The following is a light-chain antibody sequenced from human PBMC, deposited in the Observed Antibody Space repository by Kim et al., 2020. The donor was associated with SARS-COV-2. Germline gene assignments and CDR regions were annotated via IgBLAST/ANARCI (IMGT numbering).Light chain of an antibody. V-gene: IGKV3-20*01. CDR1: QSVSSSY. Sequence: SPGERATLSCRASQSVSSSYLAWYQQKPGQAPRLLVYGASSRATGIPDRFSGSGSGTDFTLTISRLEPEDFAVYYCQQYGSSPLTFGGGTKVDIK. CDR2: GAS. CDR3: QQYGSSPLT. J-gene: IGKJ4*01.